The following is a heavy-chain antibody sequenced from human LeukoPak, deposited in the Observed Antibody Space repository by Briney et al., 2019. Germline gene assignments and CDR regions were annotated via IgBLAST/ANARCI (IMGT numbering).Heavy chain of an antibody. V-gene: IGHV3-53*01. CDR2: IYSGGST. J-gene: IGHJ4*02. Sequence: PGGSLRLSCAASGFTVSSNYMSWVRQAPGKGLEWVSVIYSGGSTYYADSVKGRFTISRDNSENTLYLQMNSLRAEDTAVYYCARALWFGGYYFDYWGQGTLVTVSS. CDR3: ARALWFGGYYFDY. D-gene: IGHD3-10*01. CDR1: GFTVSSNY.